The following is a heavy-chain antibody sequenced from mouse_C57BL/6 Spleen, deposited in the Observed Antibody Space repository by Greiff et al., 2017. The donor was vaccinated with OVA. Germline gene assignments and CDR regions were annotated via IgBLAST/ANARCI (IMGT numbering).Heavy chain of an antibody. CDR1: GYTFTSYW. V-gene: IGHV1-52*01. D-gene: IGHD2-4*01. CDR2: IDPSDSET. CDR3: ARSKEHYEGFAY. Sequence: QVQLKQPGAELVRPGSSVKLSCKASGYTFTSYWMHWVKQRPIQGLEWIGNIDPSDSETHYNQKFKDKATLTVDKSSSTAYMQLSSLTSEDSAVYYCARSKEHYEGFAYWGQGTLVTVSA. J-gene: IGHJ3*01.